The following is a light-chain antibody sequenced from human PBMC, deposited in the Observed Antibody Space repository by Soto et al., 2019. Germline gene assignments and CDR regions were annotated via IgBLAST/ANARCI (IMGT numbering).Light chain of an antibody. CDR2: GAS. CDR1: QSVSSKY. Sequence: EIMLKQSPGTLALKHGERATLSCRASQSVSSKYLAWYQQKPGQAPRLLIYGASNRATGIPDRFSGSGSGTDFTLIINRLEPDDFAMYYCQQYGNSPLTFGGGTKVDIK. V-gene: IGKV3-20*01. J-gene: IGKJ4*01. CDR3: QQYGNSPLT.